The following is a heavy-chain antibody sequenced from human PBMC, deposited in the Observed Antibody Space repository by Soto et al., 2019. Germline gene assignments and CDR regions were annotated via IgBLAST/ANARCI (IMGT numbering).Heavy chain of an antibody. CDR1: GYTFTSYG. CDR3: ARVRITIFGVAPTDY. Sequence: QVQLVQSGAEVKKPGASVKVSCKASGYTFTSYGISWVRQAPGQGREWMGWISAYNGNTNYAQKLQGRVTMTTDTSTSNAYMELRSLRSDDTAVYYCARVRITIFGVAPTDYWGQGTLVTVSS. J-gene: IGHJ4*02. CDR2: ISAYNGNT. V-gene: IGHV1-18*01. D-gene: IGHD3-3*01.